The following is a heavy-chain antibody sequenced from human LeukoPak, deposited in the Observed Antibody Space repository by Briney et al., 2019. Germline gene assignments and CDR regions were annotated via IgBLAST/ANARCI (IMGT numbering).Heavy chain of an antibody. CDR1: GFTFRAHG. V-gene: IGHV3-23*01. D-gene: IGHD3/OR15-3a*01. Sequence: PGGSLGLSCAASGFTFRAHGMDWVRQAPGKGLEWVAGISPGGDITYYADSVMGRFTISRDNPKSTVYLQMNSLRVEDTAEYYCVRDRDWGAFDIWGQVTMVTVSS. J-gene: IGHJ3*02. CDR3: VRDRDWGAFDI. CDR2: ISPGGDIT.